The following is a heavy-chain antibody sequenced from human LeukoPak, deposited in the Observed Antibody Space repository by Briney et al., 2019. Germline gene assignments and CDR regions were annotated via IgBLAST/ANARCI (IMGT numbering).Heavy chain of an antibody. D-gene: IGHD2-15*01. CDR2: IYYTGTT. J-gene: IGHJ5*02. CDR1: GGSISTGGYY. V-gene: IGHV4-31*03. CDR3: ARDLGYCSGGSCSKNNWFDP. Sequence: SETLSLTCTVSGGSISTGGYYWSWIRQHPGKGLEWIGYIYYTGTTFYNLSLKSRVTISVDTSRNQFSLKMSSVTAADTAVYYCARDLGYCSGGSCSKNNWFDPWGQGTLVTVSS.